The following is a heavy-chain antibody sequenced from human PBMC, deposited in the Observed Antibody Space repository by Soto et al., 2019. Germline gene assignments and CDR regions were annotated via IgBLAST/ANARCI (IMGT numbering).Heavy chain of an antibody. J-gene: IGHJ4*02. CDR3: ARVVSGVGAILD. Sequence: SVKVSCTASGYTFTSYAIHWVRQAPGQRLEWMGWINAGNGNTKYSQKFQGRVTITRDTSASTAYMELSSLRSEDTAVYYCARVVSGVGAILDWGQGTLVTVSS. CDR2: INAGNGNT. V-gene: IGHV1-3*01. D-gene: IGHD1-26*01. CDR1: GYTFTSYA.